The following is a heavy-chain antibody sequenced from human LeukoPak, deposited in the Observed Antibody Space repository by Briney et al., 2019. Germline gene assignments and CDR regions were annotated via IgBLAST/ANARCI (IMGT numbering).Heavy chain of an antibody. Sequence: ASVKVSCKASGYTFTSYCMHWVRQAPGQGLEWMGIINPSGGSTSYAQKFQGRVTMTRDTSTSTVYMELSSLRSEDTAVYYCHLPTVTTRWFDPWGQGTLVTVSS. CDR1: GYTFTSYC. V-gene: IGHV1-46*01. CDR2: INPSGGST. J-gene: IGHJ5*02. CDR3: HLPTVTTRWFDP. D-gene: IGHD4-17*01.